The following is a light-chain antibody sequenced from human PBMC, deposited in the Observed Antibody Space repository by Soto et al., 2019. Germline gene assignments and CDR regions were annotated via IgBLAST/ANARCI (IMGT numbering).Light chain of an antibody. CDR3: QQYGSAWT. J-gene: IGKJ1*01. V-gene: IGKV3-20*01. CDR2: RAS. Sequence: EIVLTQSPCTLSFSPWDRSTLSFMASQSITSNYLAWYQQKPGQAPSLLIFRASSRAPGIPDRFSGSGSGTDFTLTISRLEPEDFAVYYCQQYGSAWTFGQGTKVDIK. CDR1: QSITSNY.